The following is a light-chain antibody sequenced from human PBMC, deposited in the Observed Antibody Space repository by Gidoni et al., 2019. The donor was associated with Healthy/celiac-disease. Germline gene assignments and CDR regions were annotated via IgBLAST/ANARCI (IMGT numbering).Light chain of an antibody. CDR3: QVWDSSSDHLVV. Sequence: SYVLTQPPSVSVAPGKKARITCGGNNIGSKSVHWYQQKPGQAPVLVIYYDSDRPSGIPERFSGSNSGNTATLTISRVEAGDEADYYCQVWDSSSDHLVVFGGGTKLTVL. V-gene: IGLV3-21*04. J-gene: IGLJ2*01. CDR2: YDS. CDR1: NIGSKS.